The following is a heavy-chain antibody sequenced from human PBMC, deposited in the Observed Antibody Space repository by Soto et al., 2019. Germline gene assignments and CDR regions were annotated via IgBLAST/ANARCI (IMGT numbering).Heavy chain of an antibody. V-gene: IGHV4-34*01. J-gene: IGHJ3*02. Sequence: PSETLSLTCAVYGGSFSGYYWSWFRQPPGKGLEWIGEINHSGSTNYNPALKSRVTISLDTSKNQFSLKLNSVTAADTAAYYCVRAPPWTFDIWGQGAMVTVSS. CDR3: VRAPPWTFDI. CDR2: INHSGST. D-gene: IGHD1-1*01. CDR1: GGSFSGYY.